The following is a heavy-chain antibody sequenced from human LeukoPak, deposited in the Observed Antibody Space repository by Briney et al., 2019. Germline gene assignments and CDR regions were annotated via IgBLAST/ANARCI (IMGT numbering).Heavy chain of an antibody. CDR3: AKDLGLPGYMDV. J-gene: IGHJ6*03. CDR2: IRYDGSNK. CDR1: GFTFDDYG. Sequence: GGSLRLSCAASGFTFDDYGMSWVRQAPGKGLEWVAFIRYDGSNKYYADSVKGRFTISRDNSKNTLYLQMNSLRAEDTAVYYCAKDLGLPGYMDVWGKGTTVTISS. D-gene: IGHD3-10*01. V-gene: IGHV3-30*02.